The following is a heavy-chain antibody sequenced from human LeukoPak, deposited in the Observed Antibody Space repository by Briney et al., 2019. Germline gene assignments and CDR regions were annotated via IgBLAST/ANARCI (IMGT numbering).Heavy chain of an antibody. CDR1: GVTFSNYL. Sequence: GRSLRLSCTASGVTFSNYLMTSVRQSPGTGLEWVANTDRDGRVKHYSDSVRGRFTIIKDNAKSSLYLQMNSLRAEDTAVYYCARDQDIILNSRNFDCLDYWGQGTLVTVSS. CDR3: ARDQDIILNSRNFDCLDY. V-gene: IGHV3-7*01. CDR2: TDRDGRVK. J-gene: IGHJ4*02. D-gene: IGHD3-9*01.